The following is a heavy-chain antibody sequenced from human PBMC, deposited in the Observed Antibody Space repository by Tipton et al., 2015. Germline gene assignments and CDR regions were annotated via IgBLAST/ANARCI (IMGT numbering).Heavy chain of an antibody. CDR2: ISYDGSQK. V-gene: IGHV3-30*18. Sequence: RSLRLSCAASGFAFSGYAMHWVRRSPGKRLEWVADISYDGSQKHYGDSMRGRFTISRDNSKNTLYLQLTSLRTDDTAMYFCAKTNMAAAYDYWGPGTLVTVSS. J-gene: IGHJ4*02. D-gene: IGHD2-8*01. CDR3: AKTNMAAAYDY. CDR1: GFAFSGYA.